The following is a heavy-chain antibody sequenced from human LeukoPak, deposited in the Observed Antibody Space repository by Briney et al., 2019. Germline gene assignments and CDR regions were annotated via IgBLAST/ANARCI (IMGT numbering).Heavy chain of an antibody. J-gene: IGHJ4*02. Sequence: GGSLRLSCAASEFTFDDYTMTWVRQAPGKGLEWVSAISSNSNYIYYADSVKGRFTISRDNAKNLVFLQMNSLRAEDTALYYCSTDSSGWYWGQGTLVTVSS. CDR1: EFTFDDYT. CDR2: ISSNSNYI. V-gene: IGHV3-21*01. CDR3: STDSSGWY. D-gene: IGHD6-19*01.